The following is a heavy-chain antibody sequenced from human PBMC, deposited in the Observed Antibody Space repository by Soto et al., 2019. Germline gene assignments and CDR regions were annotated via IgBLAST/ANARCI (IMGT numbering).Heavy chain of an antibody. J-gene: IGHJ6*02. V-gene: IGHV3-23*01. D-gene: IGHD4-17*01. CDR1: GFICSSYD. CDR3: AKDRSDYAPNYSGLDV. CDR2: ILVSDST. Sequence: PGGSLRLSCAASGFICSSYDMSWVHQAPGKGLEWVSTILVSDSTHYEDSVRGRFTISRDISKNTLYLQMNSLRAEDTAVYFCAKDRSDYAPNYSGLDVWGQGTTVTVSS.